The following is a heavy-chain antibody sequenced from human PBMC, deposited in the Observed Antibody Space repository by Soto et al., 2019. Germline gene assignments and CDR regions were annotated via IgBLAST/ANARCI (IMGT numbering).Heavy chain of an antibody. V-gene: IGHV3-73*01. CDR1: GFTFSGSA. CDR3: TRGYGDYVRDY. J-gene: IGHJ4*02. D-gene: IGHD4-17*01. Sequence: EVQLVESGGGLVQPGGSLKLSCAVSGFTFSGSAMHWVRQASGKGLEWVGRIRSKSNSYATAYAASVKGRFTISRDDSKNTAYPQRNSLKTEDTAVYYCTRGYGDYVRDYWGQGTLVTVSS. CDR2: IRSKSNSYAT.